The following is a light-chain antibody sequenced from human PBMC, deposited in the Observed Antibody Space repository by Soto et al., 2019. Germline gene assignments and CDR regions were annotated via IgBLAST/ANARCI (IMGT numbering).Light chain of an antibody. CDR1: SSDVGGYNC. V-gene: IGLV2-14*01. Sequence: QSALTQPASVSGSPGHSIAISCTGTSSDVGGYNCVAWYQQHSGKAPKHMIFDVTTRPSGVSNRFYGSKSGNTASLTISGLQAEDEADYYCSSYTSAGNYVFGTGTKLTVL. CDR3: SSYTSAGNYV. CDR2: DVT. J-gene: IGLJ1*01.